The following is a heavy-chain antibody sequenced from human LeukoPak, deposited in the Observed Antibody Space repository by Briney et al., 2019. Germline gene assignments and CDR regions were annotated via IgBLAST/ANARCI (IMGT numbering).Heavy chain of an antibody. V-gene: IGHV4-61*02. CDR1: GGSISSGSYY. CDR3: AREGLNMVRGVIPKEAWGWFDP. J-gene: IGHJ5*02. CDR2: IYSSGNT. D-gene: IGHD3-10*01. Sequence: SETLSLTCTVSGGSISSGSYYWNWIRQPAGKGLEWIGRIYSSGNTNYNPSLKSRVTISVDTSKNQFSLKLSSMTAADTAVYYCAREGLNMVRGVIPKEAWGWFDPWGQGTLVTVSS.